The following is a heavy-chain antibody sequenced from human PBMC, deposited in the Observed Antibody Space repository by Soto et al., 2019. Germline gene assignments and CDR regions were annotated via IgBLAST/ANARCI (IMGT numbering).Heavy chain of an antibody. CDR3: ARSHCSSTSCYAREIDY. J-gene: IGHJ4*02. D-gene: IGHD2-2*01. CDR1: GGSISSYY. Sequence: PSETLSLTCTVSGGSISSYYWSWIRQPPGKGLEWIGYIYYSGSTNYNPSLKSRVTISVDTSNNQFSLKLSSVTAADAAVYYCARSHCSSTSCYAREIDYWGQGTLVTVSS. CDR2: IYYSGST. V-gene: IGHV4-59*08.